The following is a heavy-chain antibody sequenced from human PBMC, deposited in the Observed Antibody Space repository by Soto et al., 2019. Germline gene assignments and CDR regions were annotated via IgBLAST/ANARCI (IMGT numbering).Heavy chain of an antibody. Sequence: GGSLRLSCSTSGFTFSTYAMNWVRQAPGKGLEWVSALSGSGGTTYYADSVRGRFTISRDNSKNTLFLQMSSLRAEDTALYYCAKQRAGYGSGSDTFYFDFWGQGTLVTVSS. V-gene: IGHV3-23*01. D-gene: IGHD3-10*01. CDR3: AKQRAGYGSGSDTFYFDF. CDR2: LSGSGGTT. J-gene: IGHJ4*02. CDR1: GFTFSTYA.